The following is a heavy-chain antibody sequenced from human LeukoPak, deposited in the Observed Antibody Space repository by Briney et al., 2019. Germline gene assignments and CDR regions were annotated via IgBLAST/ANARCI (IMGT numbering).Heavy chain of an antibody. Sequence: GGSLRLSCAASGFTFSSYSMNWVRQAPGKGLEWVSYISSSSSTIYYADSVKGRFTISRDNAKNSLDLQMNSLRAEDTAVYYCARALSSSSGRYYYYMDVWGKGTTVTVSS. CDR1: GFTFSSYS. CDR3: ARALSSSSGRYYYYMDV. V-gene: IGHV3-48*01. J-gene: IGHJ6*03. D-gene: IGHD6-6*01. CDR2: ISSSSSTI.